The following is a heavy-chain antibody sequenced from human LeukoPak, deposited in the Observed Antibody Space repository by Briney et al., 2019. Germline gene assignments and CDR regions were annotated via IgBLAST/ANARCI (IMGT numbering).Heavy chain of an antibody. D-gene: IGHD1-26*01. Sequence: PGGSLRLSCAASGFTFSSYWMHWVRQAPGKGLVWVSRINSDGSSTSYADSVKGRFTISRDNAKNTLYLQMNSLRAEDTAVYYCAGDYAGTNWFYPRGQGNLVTVSS. CDR3: AGDYAGTNWFYP. CDR1: GFTFSSYW. J-gene: IGHJ5*02. CDR2: INSDGSST. V-gene: IGHV3-74*01.